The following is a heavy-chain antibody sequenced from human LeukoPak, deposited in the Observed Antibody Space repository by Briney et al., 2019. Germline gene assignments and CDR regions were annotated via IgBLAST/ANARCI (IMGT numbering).Heavy chain of an antibody. CDR2: IKSSNT. J-gene: IGHJ4*02. Sequence: SETLSLTCTVSGGSISSDRFYWTWVRQPAGKGLEWIGRIKSSNTNYNPSLKSRVSISLDTSKNQFSLKVTSVTAADTAVYYCARVVVGATTGYYFDYWGQGTLVTVSS. CDR1: GGSISSDRFY. V-gene: IGHV4-61*02. CDR3: ARVVVGATTGYYFDY. D-gene: IGHD1-26*01.